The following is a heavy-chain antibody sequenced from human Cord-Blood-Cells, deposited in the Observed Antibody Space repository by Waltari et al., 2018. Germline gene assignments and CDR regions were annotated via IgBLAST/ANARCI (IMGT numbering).Heavy chain of an antibody. Sequence: QLQLVESGGGVVQPGRSLGLSRATSGFTVSSFASHWCRQAPGKGLEWVAVISYDGSNKYYADSVKGRFTISRDNSKNTLYLQMNSLRAEDTAVYYCARDFAFDYYFDYWGQGTLVTVSS. D-gene: IGHD3-3*01. CDR3: ARDFAFDYYFDY. V-gene: IGHV3-30-3*01. CDR2: ISYDGSNK. J-gene: IGHJ4*02. CDR1: GFTVSSFA.